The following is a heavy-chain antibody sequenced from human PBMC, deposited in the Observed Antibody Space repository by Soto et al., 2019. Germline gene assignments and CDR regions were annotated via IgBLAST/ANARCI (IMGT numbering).Heavy chain of an antibody. J-gene: IGHJ4*02. CDR3: AKGWARFFEWTYFDY. CDR2: ISWNSGSI. D-gene: IGHD3-3*01. Sequence: EVQLVESGGGLVQPGRSLRLSCAASGFTFDDYAMHWVRQAPGKGLEWVSGISWNSGSIGYADSVKGRFTISRDNAKNSLYLQMNSLRAEDTALYYCAKGWARFFEWTYFDYWGQGTLVTVSS. CDR1: GFTFDDYA. V-gene: IGHV3-9*01.